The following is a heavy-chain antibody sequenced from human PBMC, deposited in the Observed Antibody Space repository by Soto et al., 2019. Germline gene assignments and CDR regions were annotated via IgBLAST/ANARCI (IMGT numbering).Heavy chain of an antibody. D-gene: IGHD2-15*01. CDR3: ARMSVAATPTHYGMDV. CDR1: GGSISSSSYY. J-gene: IGHJ6*02. V-gene: IGHV4-39*01. Sequence: SETLSLTCTVSGGSISSSSYYWGWIRQPPGKGLEWIGSIYYSGSTYYKPSLKSRVTISVDTSKNQFSLKLSSVTAADTAVYYCARMSVAATPTHYGMDVWGQGTTVTVSS. CDR2: IYYSGST.